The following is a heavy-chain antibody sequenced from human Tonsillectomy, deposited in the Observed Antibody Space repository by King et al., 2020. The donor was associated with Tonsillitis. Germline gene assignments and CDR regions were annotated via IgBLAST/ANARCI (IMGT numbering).Heavy chain of an antibody. CDR3: ARSLSSSAFWNGYYYYFDY. D-gene: IGHD3-3*01. CDR2: FYYSGTT. V-gene: IGHV4-39*01. Sequence: QLVESGPGLVRPSETLSLTCTVSGDSINSTNYYWGWIRQPPGKGLEWIGSFYYSGTTYYNPSLTSRVTISVDTSKNQFSLKMTSVTAADTAVFYCARSLSSSAFWNGYYYYFDYWGQGTLVTVSS. J-gene: IGHJ4*02. CDR1: GDSINSTNYY.